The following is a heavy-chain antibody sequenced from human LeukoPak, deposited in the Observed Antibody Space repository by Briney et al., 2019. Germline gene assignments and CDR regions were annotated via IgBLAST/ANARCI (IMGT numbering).Heavy chain of an antibody. V-gene: IGHV4-59*08. J-gene: IGHJ4*02. Sequence: SETLSLTCTVSGGSISSYYWSWIRQPPGKGLEWIGYIYYSGSTNYNPSLKSRVTISVDTSKNQFSLKLSSVTAADTAVYYCARHSTASGYLNYFDYWGQGTLVTVSP. CDR1: GGSISSYY. D-gene: IGHD1-1*01. CDR2: IYYSGST. CDR3: ARHSTASGYLNYFDY.